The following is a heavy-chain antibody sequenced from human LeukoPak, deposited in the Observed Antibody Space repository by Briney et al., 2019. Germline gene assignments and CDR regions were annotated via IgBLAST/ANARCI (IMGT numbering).Heavy chain of an antibody. Sequence: GGSLRLSCAASGFTFRSYVMSWVRQAPGKGLEWVSVIYSGCSTYYADSVKGRFTISRDNSKNTLYLQMNSLRAEDTAVYYCAGGSGSYRTPYYYMDVWGTGTTVTVSS. V-gene: IGHV3-53*01. CDR1: GFTFRSYV. D-gene: IGHD3-10*01. CDR3: AGGSGSYRTPYYYMDV. CDR2: IYSGCST. J-gene: IGHJ6*03.